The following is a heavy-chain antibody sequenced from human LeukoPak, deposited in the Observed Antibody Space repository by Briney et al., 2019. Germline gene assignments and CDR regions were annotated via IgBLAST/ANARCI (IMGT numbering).Heavy chain of an antibody. J-gene: IGHJ4*02. V-gene: IGHV4-39*01. Sequence: SETLSLTCTVSGGSISSSSYYWGWIRQPPGKGLEWIGSIYYSGSTYYNPSLKSRVTISVDTSKNQFSLKLSSVTAADTAVYYCARRFHYYDSSGYYYYFDYWGQGTLVTVSS. CDR2: IYYSGST. D-gene: IGHD3-22*01. CDR1: GGSISSSSYY. CDR3: ARRFHYYDSSGYYYYFDY.